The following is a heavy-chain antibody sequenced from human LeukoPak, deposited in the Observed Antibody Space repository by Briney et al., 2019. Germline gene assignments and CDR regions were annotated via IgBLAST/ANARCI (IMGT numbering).Heavy chain of an antibody. CDR2: INPSGGST. CDR3: ARDARPTYCSGGSCYSAGYMDV. Sequence: ASVKVSCKASGYTFTSYYMHWVRQAPGQGLEWMGIINPSGGSTSYAQKFQGRVTMTRDMSTSTVYMELSSLRSEDTAVYYCARDARPTYCSGGSCYSAGYMDVWGKGTTVTVSS. J-gene: IGHJ6*03. D-gene: IGHD2-15*01. CDR1: GYTFTSYY. V-gene: IGHV1-46*01.